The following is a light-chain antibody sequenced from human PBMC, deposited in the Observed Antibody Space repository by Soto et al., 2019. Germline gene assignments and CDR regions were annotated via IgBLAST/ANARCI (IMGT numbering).Light chain of an antibody. CDR1: QDINKY. Sequence: IRMTQSPSSLSASEGDRVTITCRASQDINKYLAWYQQIPGIAPKLIIFAAFTLQSGVPSRFSVSGSGADFTLSVGGLQRVDAATSYCQQTNYFPLTFCGRTKVEIK. CDR2: AAF. J-gene: IGKJ4*01. CDR3: QQTNYFPLT. V-gene: IGKV1-12*01.